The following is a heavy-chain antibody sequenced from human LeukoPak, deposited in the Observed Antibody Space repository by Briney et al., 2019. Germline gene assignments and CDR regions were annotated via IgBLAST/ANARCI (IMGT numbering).Heavy chain of an antibody. D-gene: IGHD6-19*01. Sequence: GGSLRLSCAASGFTFSSYGMHWVRQAPGKGLEWVAVISYDGSNKYYADSVKGRFTISRDNSKNTLYLQMNSLRAEDTAVYYCAKLAVAGRRGPYYFDYWGQGTLVTVSS. CDR1: GFTFSSYG. J-gene: IGHJ4*02. CDR2: ISYDGSNK. CDR3: AKLAVAGRRGPYYFDY. V-gene: IGHV3-30*18.